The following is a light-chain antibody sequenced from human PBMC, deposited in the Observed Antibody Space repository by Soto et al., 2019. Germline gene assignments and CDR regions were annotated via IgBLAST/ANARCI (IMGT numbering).Light chain of an antibody. J-gene: IGKJ2*01. CDR1: QSVSSN. CDR3: HQYNNWPPYT. CDR2: GAS. V-gene: IGKV3-15*01. Sequence: EIVLTQSPATLSVSAGERATLSCRASQSVSSNLAWYQQKPGQAPRLLIYGASTRATDIPARFSGSGSGTEFTLTISSLQSEDFAVYFCHQYNNWPPYTFGQGNKLEIK.